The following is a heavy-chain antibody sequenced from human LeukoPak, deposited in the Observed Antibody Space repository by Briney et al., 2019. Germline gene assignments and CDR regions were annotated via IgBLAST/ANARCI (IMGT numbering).Heavy chain of an antibody. CDR3: ASDIVATPGDF. J-gene: IGHJ4*02. Sequence: AGGSLRLSCAASGFTFSDYYMSWIRQAPGKGLEWVAYITSSGDDIYYADSVKGRFTISRDNAKNALFLRMSSLRVEDTATYYCASDIVATPGDFWGQGTLVSVSS. CDR1: GFTFSDYY. D-gene: IGHD5-12*01. V-gene: IGHV3-11*01. CDR2: ITSSGDDI.